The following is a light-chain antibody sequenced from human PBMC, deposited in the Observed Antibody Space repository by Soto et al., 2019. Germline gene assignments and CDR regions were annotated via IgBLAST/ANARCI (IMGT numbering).Light chain of an antibody. Sequence: DIVLTQSPDSLAVSLGETATIHCRSSQTVFHTSNNKNYLAWYQQRPGQPPKLLIYWASTRESGVPDWFSGAGSGTEFTLTISDLQPEDVAVYYCQHFQNSPSYTFGQGTKLEIK. CDR2: WAS. CDR3: QHFQNSPSYT. CDR1: QTVFHTSNNKNY. V-gene: IGKV4-1*01. J-gene: IGKJ2*01.